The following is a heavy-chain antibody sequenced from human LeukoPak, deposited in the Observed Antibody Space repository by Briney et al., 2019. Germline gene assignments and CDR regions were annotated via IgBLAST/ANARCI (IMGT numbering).Heavy chain of an antibody. J-gene: IGHJ6*03. CDR2: ISSSSSTI. V-gene: IGHV3-48*04. CDR1: GFTFSNYN. Sequence: GGSLRLSCAASGFTFSNYNMNWVRQAPGKGLEWVSYISSSSSTIYYADSVKGRFTISRDNAKNSLYLQMNSLRAEDTAVYYCARAGANPKSIAVAGISYYYYYMDVWGKGTTVTVSS. CDR3: ARAGANPKSIAVAGISYYYYYMDV. D-gene: IGHD6-19*01.